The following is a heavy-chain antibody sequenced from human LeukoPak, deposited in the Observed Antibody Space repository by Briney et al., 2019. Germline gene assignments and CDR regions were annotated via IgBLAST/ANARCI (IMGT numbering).Heavy chain of an antibody. V-gene: IGHV3-20*04. J-gene: IGHJ5*02. D-gene: IGHD6-13*01. CDR3: ARGGKQLVFERRKGGFDP. Sequence: GGSLRLSCAASGFNFGDDTMSWVRQAPGKGLNWVSGINWNAGSTGYADSVTGRFTISRDNAKNSLYLQMNSLRAEDTALYYCARGGKQLVFERRKGGFDPWGQGTLVTVSS. CDR2: INWNAGST. CDR1: GFNFGDDT.